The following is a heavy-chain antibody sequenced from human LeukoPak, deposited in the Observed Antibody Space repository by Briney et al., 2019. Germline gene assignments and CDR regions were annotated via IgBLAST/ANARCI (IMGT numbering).Heavy chain of an antibody. Sequence: GGSLRLSCAASGFSFRSHYMSWVRQAPRKGLEWVAVIYSDRRTHYGDSEKGRFTISRDNSNNTLHLQMNSLRGEDTAVYYCARCGSDYDGGAFDIWGQGTVVTVSS. CDR1: GFSFRSHY. J-gene: IGHJ3*02. V-gene: IGHV3-53*01. D-gene: IGHD2-21*02. CDR2: IYSDRRT. CDR3: ARCGSDYDGGAFDI.